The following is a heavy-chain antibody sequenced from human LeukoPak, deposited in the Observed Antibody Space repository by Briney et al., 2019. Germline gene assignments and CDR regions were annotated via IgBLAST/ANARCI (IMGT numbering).Heavy chain of an antibody. CDR3: AKGQFSFDSSGYYR. V-gene: IGHV3-23*01. CDR2: ISGNGVSI. J-gene: IGHJ4*02. Sequence: GGSLRLSCAASGFTFSSYAMSWVRQAPGRGLEWVSVISGNGVSILHADSVKGRFTISRDNSKNTLYLQMNSLRDEDTAVYYCAKGQFSFDSSGYYRWGQGTPVTVSS. CDR1: GFTFSSYA. D-gene: IGHD3-22*01.